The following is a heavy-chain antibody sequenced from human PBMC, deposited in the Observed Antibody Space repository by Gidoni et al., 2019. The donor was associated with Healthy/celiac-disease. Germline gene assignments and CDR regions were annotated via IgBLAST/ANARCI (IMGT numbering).Heavy chain of an antibody. V-gene: IGHV3-7*01. D-gene: IGHD3-3*01. CDR1: GFTFSSYW. CDR3: ARDPRGYYDFWSGYYSVPLRGMDV. J-gene: IGHJ6*02. Sequence: RLSCAASGFTFSSYWMSWVRQAPGKGLEWVANIKQDGSEKYYVDSVKGRFTISRDNAKNSLYLQMNSLRAEDTAVYYCARDPRGYYDFWSGYYSVPLRGMDVWGQGTTVTVSS. CDR2: IKQDGSEK.